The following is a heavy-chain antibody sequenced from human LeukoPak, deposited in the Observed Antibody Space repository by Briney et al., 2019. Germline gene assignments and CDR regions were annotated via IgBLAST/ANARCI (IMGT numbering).Heavy chain of an antibody. V-gene: IGHV3-53*01. CDR2: LYSDGST. CDR3: AKSRSSGWYVVWFDP. D-gene: IGHD6-19*01. CDR1: GFTVSRNY. J-gene: IGHJ5*02. Sequence: GGSLRLSCAASGFTVSRNYMSWDRQAPGKGLEWVSVLYSDGSTYHADSVKGRFTISRDNSKNTLYLQMNSLRAEDTAVYYCAKSRSSGWYVVWFDPWGQGTLVTVSS.